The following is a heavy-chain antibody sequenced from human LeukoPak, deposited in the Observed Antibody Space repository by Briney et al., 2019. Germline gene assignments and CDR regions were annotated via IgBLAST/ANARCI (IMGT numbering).Heavy chain of an antibody. Sequence: PSETLSLTCTVSGGSFSGYYWSWIRQPPGKGLEWIGEINHSGSTNYNPSLKSRVTISVDTSKNQFSLKLSSVTAADTAVYYCARRIADSYYYYYYMDVWGKGTTVTISS. CDR3: ARRIADSYYYYYYMDV. J-gene: IGHJ6*03. D-gene: IGHD6-13*01. CDR1: GGSFSGYY. V-gene: IGHV4-34*01. CDR2: INHSGST.